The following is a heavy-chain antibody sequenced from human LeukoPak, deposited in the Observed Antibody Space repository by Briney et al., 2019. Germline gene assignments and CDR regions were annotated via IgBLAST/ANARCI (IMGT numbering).Heavy chain of an antibody. J-gene: IGHJ3*01. CDR1: GGSISSNY. CDR2: IHSSGST. CDR3: ARANAFDL. Sequence: SETLSLTCAVFGGSISSNYWNWIRQAAGKGLEWIGRIHSSGSTNYNPSLKSRVTMSVDTSKNQFSLNLSSVTAADTAVYYCARANAFDLWGQGTMVTVSS. V-gene: IGHV4-4*07.